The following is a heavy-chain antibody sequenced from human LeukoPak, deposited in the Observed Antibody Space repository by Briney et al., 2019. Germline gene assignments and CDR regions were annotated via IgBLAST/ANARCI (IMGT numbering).Heavy chain of an antibody. D-gene: IGHD6-13*01. J-gene: IGHJ4*02. CDR3: AKPHDSGWWMFDY. V-gene: IGHV3-23*01. CDR1: GFTVSSNY. CDR2: IIDDGSST. Sequence: GGSLRLSCAASGFTVSSNYMSWVRQAPGKGLEWVSAIIDDGSSTYYADSVKGRFSISRDNSKNTVYLQMNSLRAEDTAIYYCAKPHDSGWWMFDYWGQGILVTVSS.